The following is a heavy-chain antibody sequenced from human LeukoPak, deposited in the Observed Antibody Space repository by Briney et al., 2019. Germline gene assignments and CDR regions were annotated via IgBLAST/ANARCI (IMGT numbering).Heavy chain of an antibody. J-gene: IGHJ4*02. D-gene: IGHD5-24*01. CDR1: GGSFSGYY. V-gene: IGHV4-34*01. Sequence: SETLSLTCAVYGGSFSGYYWSWIRQPPGKGLEWIGEINHSGSTNYNPSLTSRVTISVDTSKNQFSLKLSSVTAADTAVYYCARVGGYNIRTFDYWGQGTLVTVSS. CDR3: ARVGGYNIRTFDY. CDR2: INHSGST.